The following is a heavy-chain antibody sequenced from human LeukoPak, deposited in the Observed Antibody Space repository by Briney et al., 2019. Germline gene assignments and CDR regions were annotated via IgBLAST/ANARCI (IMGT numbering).Heavy chain of an antibody. J-gene: IGHJ6*02. CDR2: INPSGGST. CDR3: ARPTPRLRFFYYYGMDV. D-gene: IGHD3-3*01. Sequence: VASVKVSCKASGYTFTSYYIHWVRQAPGQGLEWMGIINPSGGSTTYAQKFQGRVAMTRDTSTSRVYMEVSSLRSEDTAVYYCARPTPRLRFFYYYGMDVWGQGTTVTVSS. CDR1: GYTFTSYY. V-gene: IGHV1-46*01.